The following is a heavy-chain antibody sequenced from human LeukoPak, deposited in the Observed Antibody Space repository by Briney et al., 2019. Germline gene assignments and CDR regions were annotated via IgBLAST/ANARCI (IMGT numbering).Heavy chain of an antibody. CDR1: GGSISSSNW. V-gene: IGHV4-4*02. CDR3: ARLAFVYVWGSYRANNWFDP. Sequence: SETLSLTCAVSGGSISSSNWWSWVRQPPGKGLERIGEIYHSGSTNYNPSLKSRVTISVDTSKNQFSLKLSSVTAADTAVYYCARLAFVYVWGSYRANNWFDPWGQGTLVTVSS. D-gene: IGHD3-16*02. CDR2: IYHSGST. J-gene: IGHJ5*02.